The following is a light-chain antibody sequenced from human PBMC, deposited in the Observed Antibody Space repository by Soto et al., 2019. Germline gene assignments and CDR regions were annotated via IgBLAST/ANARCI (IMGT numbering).Light chain of an antibody. CDR3: ATWDGGLSGPFV. V-gene: IGLV1-44*01. Sequence: QSVLTQPPSASGTPGQRATISCCGSNSNIGSDIVNCYQLLPGAAPEVLINTTNQRPSGVPERFSGSKSGTSASLAISGLQSEDEAKSSCATWDGGLSGPFVFATGTKVTVL. CDR1: NSNIGSDI. J-gene: IGLJ1*01. CDR2: TTN.